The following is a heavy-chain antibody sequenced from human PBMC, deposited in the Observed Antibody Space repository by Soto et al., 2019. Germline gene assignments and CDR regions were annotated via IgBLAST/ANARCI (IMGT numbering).Heavy chain of an antibody. J-gene: IGHJ5*02. CDR2: AYYRSKWYN. Sequence: PSQTLSLTCAISGDSVSSNSVAWHWIRQSPSRGLEWLGRAYYRSKWYNDYAVSVKSRITINPDTSKNQFSLQLNSVTPEDTAANYCARERKDPDIYCSGGSCYTWFDPLGQGTPLTVSS. D-gene: IGHD2-15*01. V-gene: IGHV6-1*01. CDR3: ARERKDPDIYCSGGSCYTWFDP. CDR1: GDSVSSNSVA.